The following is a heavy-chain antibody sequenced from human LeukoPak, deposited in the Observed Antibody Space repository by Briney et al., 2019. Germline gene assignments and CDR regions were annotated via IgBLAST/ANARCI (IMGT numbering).Heavy chain of an antibody. D-gene: IGHD2-2*01. CDR3: ARGADIVVVPAGLYYFDY. V-gene: IGHV4-34*01. Sequence: PSETLSLTCAVYGGSFSGYYWSWIRQPPGKGLDWIGEINHSGSTNYNPSLKSRVTISVDTSKNQFSLKLSSVTAADTAVYYCARGADIVVVPAGLYYFDYWGQGTLVTVSS. CDR2: INHSGST. CDR1: GGSFSGYY. J-gene: IGHJ4*02.